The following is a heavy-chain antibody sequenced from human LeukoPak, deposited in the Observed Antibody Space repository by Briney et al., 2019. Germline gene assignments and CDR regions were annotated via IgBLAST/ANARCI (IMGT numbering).Heavy chain of an antibody. J-gene: IGHJ5*02. D-gene: IGHD6-19*01. V-gene: IGHV4-59*01. Sequence: TSETLSLTCTVSGGSISSYYWSWIRQPPGKGLEWIGYIYYSGSTNYNPSLKSRVTISVDTSKNQFSLKLSSVTAADTAVYYCARDGGKGAVTSFDPWGQGTLVTVSS. CDR1: GGSISSYY. CDR2: IYYSGST. CDR3: ARDGGKGAVTSFDP.